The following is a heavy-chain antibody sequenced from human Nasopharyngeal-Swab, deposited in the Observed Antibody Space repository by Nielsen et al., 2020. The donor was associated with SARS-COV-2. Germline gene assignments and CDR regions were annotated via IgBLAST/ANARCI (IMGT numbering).Heavy chain of an antibody. D-gene: IGHD2-2*01. CDR3: ASLLLVPAAGPYYYYYYGMDV. Sequence: ASVKVSCKASGYTFTGYYMHWVRQAPGQGLDWMGRIKPNSGGTNYAQKFQGRVTMTRDKSISTAYMELSRLRSDDTAVYYCASLLLVPAAGPYYYYYYGMDVWGQGTTITVSS. J-gene: IGHJ6*02. V-gene: IGHV1-2*06. CDR1: GYTFTGYY. CDR2: IKPNSGGT.